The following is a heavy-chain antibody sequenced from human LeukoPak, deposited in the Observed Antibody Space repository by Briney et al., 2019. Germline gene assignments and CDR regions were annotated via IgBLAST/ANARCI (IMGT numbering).Heavy chain of an antibody. Sequence: SETLSLTCAVYGGSFSGYYWSWIRQPPGKGLEWIGEINHSGSTSYNPSLKSRVTISVDTSKNQFSLKLSSVTAADTAVYYCARGRDPPYYFDYWGQGTLVTVSS. J-gene: IGHJ4*02. V-gene: IGHV4-34*01. CDR1: GGSFSGYY. CDR2: INHSGST. CDR3: ARGRDPPYYFDY.